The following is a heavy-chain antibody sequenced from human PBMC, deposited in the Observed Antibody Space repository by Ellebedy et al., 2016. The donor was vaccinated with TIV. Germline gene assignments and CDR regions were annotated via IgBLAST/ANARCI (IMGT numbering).Heavy chain of an antibody. D-gene: IGHD5-18*01. V-gene: IGHV3-15*01. J-gene: IGHJ4*02. Sequence: GESLKISCAASGFTFSNAWMNWVRQAPGKGPEWVGRIKSKTDGGTTDYAAPVEGRFTISRDDSKNTLYLQMNSLKTEDTAVYYCTTHGYSYGYSRGLFDYWGQGTLVTVSS. CDR2: IKSKTDGGTT. CDR3: TTHGYSYGYSRGLFDY. CDR1: GFTFSNAW.